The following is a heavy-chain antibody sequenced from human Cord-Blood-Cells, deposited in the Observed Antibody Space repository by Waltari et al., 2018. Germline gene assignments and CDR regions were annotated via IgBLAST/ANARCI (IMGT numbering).Heavy chain of an antibody. Sequence: QVQLQESGPGLVKPSETLSLTCTVSGYSLSSGSSWGWIRQPPGKGLGWIGSIYHTGSTYYNPSLKSRVTISVDTSKNQFSLKLSSVTAADTAVYYCARSPTYDFWSGYQPNHNWFDPWGQGTLVIVAS. CDR1: GYSLSSGSS. CDR3: ARSPTYDFWSGYQPNHNWFDP. J-gene: IGHJ5*02. D-gene: IGHD3-3*01. V-gene: IGHV4-38-2*02. CDR2: IYHTGST.